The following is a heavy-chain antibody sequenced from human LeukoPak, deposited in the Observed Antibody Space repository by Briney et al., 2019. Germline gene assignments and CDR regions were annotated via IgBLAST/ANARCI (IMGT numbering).Heavy chain of an antibody. D-gene: IGHD7-27*01. CDR1: GFTFSNHW. V-gene: IGHV3-7*01. J-gene: IGHJ4*02. CDR3: GRTGDLSDY. CDR2: IKQDGSEM. Sequence: GGSLRLSCAASGASGFTFSNHWMSWVRQAPGRGLEWVANIKQDGSEMYYVDSVKGRFTISRDNAENSLYLQMNSLRADDTAVYYCGRTGDLSDYWGQGTLVTVSS.